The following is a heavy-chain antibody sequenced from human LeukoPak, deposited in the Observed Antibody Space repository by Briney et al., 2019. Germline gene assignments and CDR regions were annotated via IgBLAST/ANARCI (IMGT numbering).Heavy chain of an antibody. Sequence: GRSLRLSCAASGFTFSSYGMHWVRQAPGKGLEWVAVISYDGSNKYYADSVKGRFTISRDNSKNTLYLQMNSLRAEDTAVYYCAKSRWDIVVVPAASYFDYWGQGTLVTVSS. J-gene: IGHJ4*02. V-gene: IGHV3-30*18. CDR1: GFTFSSYG. CDR3: AKSRWDIVVVPAASYFDY. CDR2: ISYDGSNK. D-gene: IGHD2-2*01.